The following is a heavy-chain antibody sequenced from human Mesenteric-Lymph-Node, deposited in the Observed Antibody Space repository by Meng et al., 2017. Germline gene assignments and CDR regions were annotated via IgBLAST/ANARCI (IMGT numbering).Heavy chain of an antibody. V-gene: IGHV1-8*03. J-gene: IGHJ6*02. CDR1: GYTFTSYD. Sequence: ASVKVSCKASGYTFTSYDINWVRQATGQGLEWMGWMNPNSGNAGYAQKFQGRVTITRNTSISTAYMELSSLRSEDTAVYYCARGQKHYDYVWGSYRTNGAYYYYYGMDVWGQGTTVTVSS. CDR3: ARGQKHYDYVWGSYRTNGAYYYYYGMDV. CDR2: MNPNSGNA. D-gene: IGHD3-16*02.